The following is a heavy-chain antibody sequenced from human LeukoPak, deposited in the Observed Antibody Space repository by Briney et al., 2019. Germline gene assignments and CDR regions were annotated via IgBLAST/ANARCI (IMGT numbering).Heavy chain of an antibody. D-gene: IGHD1-26*01. J-gene: IGHJ4*02. V-gene: IGHV4-4*02. Sequence: SETLSLTCTVSGGSISSSNWWNWVRQPPGKGLEWIGEIYLSGSTNYSPSLKSRVTISVDKSKNQFSLKLSSVTAADTAVYYCAGGVGATFGTNYFDSWGQGTLVTVSS. CDR1: GGSISSSNW. CDR2: IYLSGST. CDR3: AGGVGATFGTNYFDS.